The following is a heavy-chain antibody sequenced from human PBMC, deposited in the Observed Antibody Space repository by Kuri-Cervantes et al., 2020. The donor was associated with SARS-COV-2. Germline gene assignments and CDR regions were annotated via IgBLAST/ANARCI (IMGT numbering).Heavy chain of an antibody. V-gene: IGHV3-23*01. Sequence: LSLTCAASGFTFSSYAMSWVRQAPGKGLEWVSAISGSGGSTYYADSVKGRFTISRDNSKNTLYLQMNSLRAEDTAVYYCAKDQWWDSSGYPGGISSHDAFDIWGQGTMVTVSS. J-gene: IGHJ3*02. CDR1: GFTFSSYA. D-gene: IGHD3-22*01. CDR3: AKDQWWDSSGYPGGISSHDAFDI. CDR2: ISGSGGST.